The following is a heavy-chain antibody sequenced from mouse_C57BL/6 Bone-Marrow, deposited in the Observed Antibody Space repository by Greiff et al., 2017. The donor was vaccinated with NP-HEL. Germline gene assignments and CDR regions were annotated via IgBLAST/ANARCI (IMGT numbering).Heavy chain of an antibody. Sequence: EVKLQQSGPELVKPGASVKISCKASGYTFTDYYMNWVKQSHGKSLEWIGDINPNNGGTSYNQKFKGKATLTVDKSSSTAYMELRSLTSEDSAVYYCARPVYYGNYVWAMDYWGQGTSVTVSS. V-gene: IGHV1-26*01. CDR1: GYTFTDYY. CDR3: ARPVYYGNYVWAMDY. CDR2: INPNNGGT. D-gene: IGHD2-1*01. J-gene: IGHJ4*01.